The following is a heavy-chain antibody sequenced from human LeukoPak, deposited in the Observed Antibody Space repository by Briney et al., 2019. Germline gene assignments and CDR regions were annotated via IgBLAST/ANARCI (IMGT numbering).Heavy chain of an antibody. D-gene: IGHD4-23*01. CDR2: ISGGGGST. CDR1: GFTFNNYA. V-gene: IGHV3-23*01. CDR3: AKDHVVTPPRY. Sequence: SGGSLRLSCAASGFTFNNYAMSWVRQAPGKGLEWVSTISGGGGSTYSADSVKGRFTISRDNCKNTLYLQMNSLRAEDTAVYYCAKDHVVTPPRYWGQGTLVTVSS. J-gene: IGHJ4*02.